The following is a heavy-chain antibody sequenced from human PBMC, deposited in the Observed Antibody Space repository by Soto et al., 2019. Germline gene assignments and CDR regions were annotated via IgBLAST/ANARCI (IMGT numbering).Heavy chain of an antibody. D-gene: IGHD3-9*01. V-gene: IGHV3-33*01. CDR3: ARVFDTYYFDS. J-gene: IGHJ4*02. CDR2: IWSDGNNK. CDR1: GFTFSSYG. Sequence: GGSLRLSCAASGFTFSSYGMHWVRQAPGKGLEWVAVIWSDGNNKYYADSVKGRFTISRDNSKKTLYLQMNSLRAEDTAVYYCARVFDTYYFDSWGQGNMVTVST.